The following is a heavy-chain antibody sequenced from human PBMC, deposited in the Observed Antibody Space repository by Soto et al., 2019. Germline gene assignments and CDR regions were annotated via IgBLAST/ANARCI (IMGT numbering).Heavy chain of an antibody. CDR1: GGSISSGDYY. V-gene: IGHV4-30-4*01. CDR3: AREADCSGGSCSLGYYFDY. J-gene: IGHJ4*02. CDR2: IYYSGST. D-gene: IGHD2-15*01. Sequence: PSETLSLTCTVSGGSISSGDYYWSWIRQPPGKGLEWIGYIYYSGSTYYNPSLKSRVTISVDTSKNQFSLKPSSVTAADTAVYYCAREADCSGGSCSLGYYFDYWGQGTLVTVSS.